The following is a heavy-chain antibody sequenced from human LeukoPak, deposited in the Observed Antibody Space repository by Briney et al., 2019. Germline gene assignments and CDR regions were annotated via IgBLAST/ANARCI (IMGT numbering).Heavy chain of an antibody. CDR1: GFTFSHYG. CDR2: ISLSSSSI. Sequence: GGSLRLSCAASGFTFSHYGMHWVRQAPGKGLEWVSYISLSSSSIYYADSLKGRFTISRDNSKNTLYLQMNSLRAEDTAVYYCARAGNTRFDYWGQGTLVTVSS. D-gene: IGHD2/OR15-2a*01. J-gene: IGHJ4*02. V-gene: IGHV3-48*01. CDR3: ARAGNTRFDY.